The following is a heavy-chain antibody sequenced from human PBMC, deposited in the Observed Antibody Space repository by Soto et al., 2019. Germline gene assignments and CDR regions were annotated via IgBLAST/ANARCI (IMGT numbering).Heavy chain of an antibody. CDR2: ISPYNGHT. V-gene: IGHV1-18*01. D-gene: IGHD5-12*01. Sequence: QVQMAQSGGEVKKLGASLKVSCKAFGYTFTNYGISWVRQAPGQGLECRGWISPYNGHTNSAQKFQDRMSMTTDTSTATAYMVLRTLTTDDTAVYYCARAHPFIAATMAIDFWGQGTLVSVSS. CDR1: GYTFTNYG. CDR3: ARAHPFIAATMAIDF. J-gene: IGHJ4*02.